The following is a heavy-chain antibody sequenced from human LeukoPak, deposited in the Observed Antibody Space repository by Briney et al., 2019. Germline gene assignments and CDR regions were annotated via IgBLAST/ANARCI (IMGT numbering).Heavy chain of an antibody. D-gene: IGHD3-10*01. J-gene: IGHJ4*02. CDR1: GYRFTSYW. Sequence: GASLKISFKGSGYRFTSYWIGWVRPMPGKGLEWMGIIYPGDSDTRYSTSSQGQVTISADKSISTAYLQWSSLKASDTAMYYCARTRGSGSYQDYFDYWGQGTLVTVSS. CDR2: IYPGDSDT. V-gene: IGHV5-51*01. CDR3: ARTRGSGSYQDYFDY.